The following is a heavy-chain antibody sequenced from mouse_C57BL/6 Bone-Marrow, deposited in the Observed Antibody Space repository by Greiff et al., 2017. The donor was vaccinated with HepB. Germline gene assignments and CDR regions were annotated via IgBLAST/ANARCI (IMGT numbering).Heavy chain of an antibody. J-gene: IGHJ1*03. V-gene: IGHV5-12*01. Sequence: EVQLQESGGGLVQPGGSLKLSCAASGFTFSDYYMYWVRQTPEKRLEWVAYISNGGGSTYYPDTVKGRFTISRDNAKNTLYLQMSRLKSEDTAMYYCARGVITTVVATEYFDVWGTGTTVTVSS. CDR1: GFTFSDYY. CDR3: ARGVITTVVATEYFDV. D-gene: IGHD1-1*01. CDR2: ISNGGGST.